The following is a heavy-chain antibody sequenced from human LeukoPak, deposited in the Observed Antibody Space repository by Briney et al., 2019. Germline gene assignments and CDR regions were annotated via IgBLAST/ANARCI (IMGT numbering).Heavy chain of an antibody. D-gene: IGHD3-22*01. V-gene: IGHV1-2*02. CDR3: ARGLAVVSPFDF. CDR1: GYTFTSYY. Sequence: ASVKVSCKASGYTFTSYYMHWVRQAPGQGPEWMGWINTNSGGTNYGQKFQGRVTMTRDTSISTASMELSRLTSDDTAVYYCARGLAVVSPFDFWGQGTLVTVSS. CDR2: INTNSGGT. J-gene: IGHJ4*02.